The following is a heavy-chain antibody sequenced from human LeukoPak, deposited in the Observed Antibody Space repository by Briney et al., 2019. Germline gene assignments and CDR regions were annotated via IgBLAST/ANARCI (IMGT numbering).Heavy chain of an antibody. CDR2: IRYDGSNK. V-gene: IGHV3-30*02. D-gene: IGHD5-24*01. CDR3: ARDESSLQWGQRTGFFN. J-gene: IGHJ4*02. Sequence: GGSLRLSCAASGFTFSSYGMHWVRQAPGKGLEWVAFIRYDGSNKYYADSVKGRFTISRDNSKNTLYLQMGSLRAEDMAVYYCARDESSLQWGQRTGFFNWGQGTLVTVSS. CDR1: GFTFSSYG.